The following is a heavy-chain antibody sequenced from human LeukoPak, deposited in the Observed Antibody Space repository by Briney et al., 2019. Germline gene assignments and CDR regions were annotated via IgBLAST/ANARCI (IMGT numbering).Heavy chain of an antibody. CDR1: GYSINNYW. CDR3: ASQEYCSGGSCYTWFDP. Sequence: GESLKISCKGSGYSINNYWIGWARQMPGKGLEWMGIIYPADSDIRYSPSFQGQVTISADKSISTAYLQWSSLKASDTAMYYCASQEYCSGGSCYTWFDPWGQGTLVTVSS. D-gene: IGHD2-15*01. J-gene: IGHJ5*02. CDR2: IYPADSDI. V-gene: IGHV5-51*01.